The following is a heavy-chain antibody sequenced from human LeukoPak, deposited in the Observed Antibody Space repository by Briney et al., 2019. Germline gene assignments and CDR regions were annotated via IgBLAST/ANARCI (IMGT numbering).Heavy chain of an antibody. Sequence: SETLSLTRTVSGYSISSGYYWGWIRQPPGKGLEWIGSIYHSGSTYYNPSLKSRVTISVDTSKNQFSLKLSSVTAADTAVYYCARAAVPAAIGEYYFDYWGQGTLSPSPQ. CDR2: IYHSGST. J-gene: IGHJ4*02. CDR3: ARAAVPAAIGEYYFDY. V-gene: IGHV4-38-2*02. D-gene: IGHD2-2*01. CDR1: GYSISSGYY.